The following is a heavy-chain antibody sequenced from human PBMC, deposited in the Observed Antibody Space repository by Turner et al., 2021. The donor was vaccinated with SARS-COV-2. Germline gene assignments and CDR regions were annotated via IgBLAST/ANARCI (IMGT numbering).Heavy chain of an antibody. CDR3: ATETVTERKYNYYGMDV. Sequence: QLQLQESGPGLVKPSETLSLTCTVSGGSISSSSYYRGWIRQPPGKGLGWIGIIYYSGSTYHNPSLKSRVTISVDTSKNQFSLKLSSVTAADAAVYYCATETVTERKYNYYGMDVWGQGTTVTVSS. V-gene: IGHV4-39*01. D-gene: IGHD4-4*01. CDR2: IYYSGST. J-gene: IGHJ6*02. CDR1: GGSISSSSYY.